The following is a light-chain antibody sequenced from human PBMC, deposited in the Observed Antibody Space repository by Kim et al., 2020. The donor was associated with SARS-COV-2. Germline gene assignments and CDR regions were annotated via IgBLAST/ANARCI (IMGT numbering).Light chain of an antibody. CDR2: GAS. V-gene: IGKV3-15*01. Sequence: EIVITQSPATLSVSPGERATISCRASQSVKSYLAWYQQRPGQAPRLLIFGASRRATDIPDRFSGRGSGTEFTLTINSLQSEDFAVYYCQQYDSWPSLTFGGGTKVDIK. CDR1: QSVKSY. CDR3: QQYDSWPSLT. J-gene: IGKJ4*01.